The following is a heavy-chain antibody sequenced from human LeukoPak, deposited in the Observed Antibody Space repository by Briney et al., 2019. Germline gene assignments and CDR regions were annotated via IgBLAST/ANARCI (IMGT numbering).Heavy chain of an antibody. CDR3: ARGAGIYGGYNY. D-gene: IGHD5-12*01. CDR2: IKQDGSEK. J-gene: IGHJ4*02. V-gene: IGHV3-7*04. Sequence: QAGGSLRLSCTASGFTFSTYWMSWVRQAPGKGLEGVANIKQDGSEKYYVDSVKGRFTISRDNAKNSPYPQMNSLRADDTAVYYCARGAGIYGGYNYWGQGTLVTVSS. CDR1: GFTFSTYW.